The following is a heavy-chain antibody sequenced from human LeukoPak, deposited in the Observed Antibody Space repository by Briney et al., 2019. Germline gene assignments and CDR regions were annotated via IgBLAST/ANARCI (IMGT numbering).Heavy chain of an antibody. D-gene: IGHD6-13*01. CDR1: GFTFSRHG. CDR3: AVIAAAGLDY. J-gene: IGHJ4*02. Sequence: GGSLRLSCAASGFTFSRHGMHWVRQAPGKGLEWVAFVRYDGSNKYYVDSVKGRFTISRDNSKNTLYLQMNSLRAEDTAVYYCAVIAAAGLDYWGQGTLVTVSS. CDR2: VRYDGSNK. V-gene: IGHV3-30*02.